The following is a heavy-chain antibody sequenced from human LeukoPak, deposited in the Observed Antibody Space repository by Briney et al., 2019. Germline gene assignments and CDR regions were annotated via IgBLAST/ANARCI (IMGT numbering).Heavy chain of an antibody. CDR1: GGSISSYY. D-gene: IGHD3/OR15-3a*01. CDR3: ASCEGSDWDAPFDY. Sequence: PSETLSLTCTVSGGSISSYYWSWIRQPPGKGLEWIGYIYYSGSTNYNPSLKSRVTISVDTSKNQFSLKLSSVTAADTAVYYCASCEGSDWDAPFDYWGQGTLVTVSS. J-gene: IGHJ4*02. V-gene: IGHV4-59*01. CDR2: IYYSGST.